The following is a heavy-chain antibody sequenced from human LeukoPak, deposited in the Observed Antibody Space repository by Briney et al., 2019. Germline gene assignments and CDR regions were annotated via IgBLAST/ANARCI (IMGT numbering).Heavy chain of an antibody. Sequence: GGSLRLSCTASGFTFGDYAMSWVRQAPGKGLEWVSSFGGSGGGSKTSYADSVKGRFTISRDNSKSVVFPHLNSLRAEDTAVNYCATVSEPPTVTPFDYCSQGTMVVVSS. D-gene: IGHD4-17*01. CDR3: ATVSEPPTVTPFDY. CDR1: GFTFGDYA. V-gene: IGHV3-23*01. CDR2: FGGSGGGSKT. J-gene: IGHJ4*02.